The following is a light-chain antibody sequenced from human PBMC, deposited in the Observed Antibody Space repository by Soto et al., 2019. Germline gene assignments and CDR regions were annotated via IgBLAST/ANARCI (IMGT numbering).Light chain of an antibody. V-gene: IGLV1-40*01. J-gene: IGLJ1*01. Sequence: SVLTQPPSVSGAPGQRVTISCTGSSSNIGAGFDVHWYHQIAGTAPKLLIYGNSNRPSGVPDRFSGSKSGTSASLAISGLRSDDEADYHCAAWDDSLNSYVFGPGTKVTVL. CDR2: GNS. CDR3: AAWDDSLNSYV. CDR1: SSNIGAGFD.